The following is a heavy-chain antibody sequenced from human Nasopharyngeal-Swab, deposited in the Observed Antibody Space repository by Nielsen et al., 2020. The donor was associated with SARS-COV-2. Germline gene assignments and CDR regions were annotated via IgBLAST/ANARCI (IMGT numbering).Heavy chain of an antibody. V-gene: IGHV4-61*01. CDR3: ASYSNFYRDY. J-gene: IGHJ4*02. D-gene: IGHD4-11*01. CDR2: IYYSGST. Sequence: SATLSLTCTVSGGSVSSGSYYWRWLRQPPGKGLEWIGYIYYSGSTNYNPSLKSRVTISVDTSKNQFSLKLSSVTAADTAVYYCASYSNFYRDYWGQGTLVTVSS. CDR1: GGSVSSGSYY.